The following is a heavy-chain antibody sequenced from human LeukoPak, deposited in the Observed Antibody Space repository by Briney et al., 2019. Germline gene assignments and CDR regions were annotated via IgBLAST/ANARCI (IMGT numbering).Heavy chain of an antibody. CDR1: GGSMNSYY. CDR3: ARRYGSGMGY. Sequence: SETLSLTCSVSGGSMNSYYWSWIRQSPGKGLEWIGYIYYSGSTNYNPSLKSRVTISVDKSKNQFSLKLSSVTAADTAVYYCARRYGSGMGYWGQGTLVTVSS. J-gene: IGHJ4*02. D-gene: IGHD3-10*01. CDR2: IYYSGST. V-gene: IGHV4-59*12.